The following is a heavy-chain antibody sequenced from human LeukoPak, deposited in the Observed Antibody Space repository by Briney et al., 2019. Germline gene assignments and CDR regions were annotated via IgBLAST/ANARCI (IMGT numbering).Heavy chain of an antibody. CDR3: ARDGPGVAVSGSKWFDP. V-gene: IGHV1-2*02. CDR2: INPNSGAT. D-gene: IGHD6-19*01. CDR1: GYTFTGYY. J-gene: IGHJ5*02. Sequence: ASVKVSCKASGYTFTGYYLHWVRQAPGQGLEWMGWINPNSGATKYAQKFQDRVTMTRDTSISTAYMELSSLRSDDTAVYYCARDGPGVAVSGSKWFDPWGQGTLVTVSS.